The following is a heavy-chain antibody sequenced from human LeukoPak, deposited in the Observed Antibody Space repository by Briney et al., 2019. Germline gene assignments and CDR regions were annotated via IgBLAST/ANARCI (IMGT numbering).Heavy chain of an antibody. CDR1: GFTFSNYW. CDR2: IKEDGSEK. Sequence: GGSLRLSCAASGFTFSNYWMTWVRQAPGKGLEWVANIKEDGSEKNYVDSVKGRFTVSRDNAKNSLYLQMNSLRAEDTAVNYCARDNPPNYEILTGYYDAFDIWGQGTMVTVSS. CDR3: ARDNPPNYEILTGYYDAFDI. D-gene: IGHD3-9*01. V-gene: IGHV3-7*01. J-gene: IGHJ3*02.